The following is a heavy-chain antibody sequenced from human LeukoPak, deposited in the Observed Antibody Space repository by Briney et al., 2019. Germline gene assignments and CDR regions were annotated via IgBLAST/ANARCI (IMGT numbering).Heavy chain of an antibody. V-gene: IGHV2-5*02. CDR1: GFSVNTSGVG. CDR2: IYWDDDK. J-gene: IGHJ5*02. CDR3: AHRTMTTIAGTTFDP. D-gene: IGHD5-24*01. Sequence: SGPTLVKPTQTLTLTCSLSGFSVNTSGVGGGWIRQPPGKALEWLALIYWDDDKRYSPSLESRLTITRDTSRNQVVLKMTNMDPVDTGTYFCAHRTMTTIAGTTFDPWGQGILVTVSS.